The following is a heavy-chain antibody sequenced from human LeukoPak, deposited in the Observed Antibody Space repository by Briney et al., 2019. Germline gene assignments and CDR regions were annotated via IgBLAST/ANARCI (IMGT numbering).Heavy chain of an antibody. Sequence: PRGSLRLSCAASGFTFSTYGMHWVRQAPGKGLEWVAVISDDGSNKYYEDSVKGRFTISRDNSKNTLYLQMNSLRAEDTAVYYCAKSAAITMIVVVEIDYWGQGTLVTVSS. V-gene: IGHV3-30*18. CDR1: GFTFSTYG. CDR3: AKSAAITMIVVVEIDY. CDR2: ISDDGSNK. J-gene: IGHJ4*02. D-gene: IGHD3-22*01.